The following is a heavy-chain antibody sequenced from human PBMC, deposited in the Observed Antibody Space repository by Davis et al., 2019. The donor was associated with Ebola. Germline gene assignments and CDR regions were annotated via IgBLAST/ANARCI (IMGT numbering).Heavy chain of an antibody. CDR1: GFSFSDYY. CDR2: INADGSDT. Sequence: GESLKISCAASGFSFSDYYMNWIRQTPGKGLVWVSHINADGSDTNYADSVKGRFTISRDNSKNTLYLQMNSLRAEDTAVYYCAKSIVGATSYWGQGTLVTVSS. J-gene: IGHJ4*02. D-gene: IGHD1-26*01. CDR3: AKSIVGATSY. V-gene: IGHV3-74*01.